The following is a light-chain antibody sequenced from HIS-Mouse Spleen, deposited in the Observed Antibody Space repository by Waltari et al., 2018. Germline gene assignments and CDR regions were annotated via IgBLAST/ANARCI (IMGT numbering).Light chain of an antibody. J-gene: IGLJ3*02. V-gene: IGLV2-14*02. CDR3: AAWDDSLSGPWV. Sequence: QSALTQPASVSGSPGQSITISCTGTSSDVGSYNLFPWYQQHPGKAPKLMIYEGSKRPSGVSNRFSGSKSGNTASLAISGLRSEDEADYYCAAWDDSLSGPWVFGGGTKLTVL. CDR2: EGS. CDR1: SSDVGSYNL.